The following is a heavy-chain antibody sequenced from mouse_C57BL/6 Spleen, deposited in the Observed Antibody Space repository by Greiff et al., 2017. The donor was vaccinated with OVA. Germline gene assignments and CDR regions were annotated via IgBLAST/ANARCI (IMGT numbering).Heavy chain of an antibody. D-gene: IGHD2-4*01. Sequence: QVQLKESGAELARPGASVKLSCKASGYTFTSYGISWVKQRTGQGLEWIGEIYPRSGNTYYNEKFKGKATLTADKSSSTAYMELRSLTSEDSAVYFCAEGMHDYDFDYWGQGTTLTVSA. CDR1: GYTFTSYG. V-gene: IGHV1-81*01. J-gene: IGHJ2*01. CDR2: IYPRSGNT. CDR3: AEGMHDYDFDY.